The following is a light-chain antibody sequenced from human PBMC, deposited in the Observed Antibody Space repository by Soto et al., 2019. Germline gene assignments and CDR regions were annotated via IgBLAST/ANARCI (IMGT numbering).Light chain of an antibody. V-gene: IGKV1-5*01. CDR3: QQYHSFLT. CDR1: QSISSW. Sequence: DIQMTQSPSTLSASVGDRVTITCRASQSISSWLAWYQQKPGTAPKLLIYDASNLESGVPSRFSGSASGTEFTLTISCLQPDDFSTYYCQQYHSFLTFGQGTKVDSK. J-gene: IGKJ1*01. CDR2: DAS.